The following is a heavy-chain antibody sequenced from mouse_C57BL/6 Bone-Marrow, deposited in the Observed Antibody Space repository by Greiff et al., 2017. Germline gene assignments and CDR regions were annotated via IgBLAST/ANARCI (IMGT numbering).Heavy chain of an antibody. J-gene: IGHJ1*03. Sequence: EVQGVESGGDLVKPGGSLKLSCAASGFTFSSYGMSWVRQTPDKRLEWVATISSGGSYTYYPDSVKGRFTISRDNAKNTLYLQMSSPKSEDTAMYYCARRGDGRDWYFDVWGTGTTVTVSS. V-gene: IGHV5-6*01. CDR1: GFTFSSYG. CDR3: ARRGDGRDWYFDV. CDR2: ISSGGSYT.